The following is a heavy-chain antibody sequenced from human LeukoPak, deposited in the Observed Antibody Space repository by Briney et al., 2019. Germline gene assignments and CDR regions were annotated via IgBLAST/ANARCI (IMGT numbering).Heavy chain of an antibody. Sequence: PSETLSLTCTVSGGSISSSSYYWGWIRQPPGKGLEWIGSIYYSGSTYYNPSLKSRVTISVDTSKNQFSLKLSSVTAADTAVYYCARATFVGYDILTGYYKPPYFDYWGQGTLVTVSS. V-gene: IGHV4-39*07. J-gene: IGHJ4*02. CDR3: ARATFVGYDILTGYYKPPYFDY. CDR2: IYYSGST. D-gene: IGHD3-9*01. CDR1: GGSISSSSYY.